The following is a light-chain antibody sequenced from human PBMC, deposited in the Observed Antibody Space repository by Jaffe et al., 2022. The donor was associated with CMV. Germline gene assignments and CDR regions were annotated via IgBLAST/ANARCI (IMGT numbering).Light chain of an antibody. CDR1: QGISSY. J-gene: IGKJ1*01. V-gene: IGKV1-8*01. CDR3: QQYYSYLVG. Sequence: AIRITQSPSSLSASTGDRVTITCRASQGISSYLAWYQQKPGKAPKLLIYAASTLQSGVPSRFSGSGSGTDFTLTISCLQSEDFATYYCQQYYSYLVGFGQGTKVEIK. CDR2: AAS.